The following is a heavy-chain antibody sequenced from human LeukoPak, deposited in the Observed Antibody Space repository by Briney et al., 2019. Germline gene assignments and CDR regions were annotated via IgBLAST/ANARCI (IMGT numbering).Heavy chain of an antibody. V-gene: IGHV4-39*01. CDR3: ARPDSSGYYSSFDY. CDR1: GGSISSSSYY. CDR2: IYYSGST. J-gene: IGHJ4*02. D-gene: IGHD3-22*01. Sequence: SETLSLTCTVSGGSISSSSYYWGWIRQPPGQGLEWIGSIYYSGSTYYNPSLKSRVTISVDTSKNQFSLKLSSVTAADTAVYYCARPDSSGYYSSFDYWGQGTLVTVSS.